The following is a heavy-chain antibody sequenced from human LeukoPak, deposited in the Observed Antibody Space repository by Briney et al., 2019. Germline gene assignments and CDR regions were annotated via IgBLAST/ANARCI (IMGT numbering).Heavy chain of an antibody. D-gene: IGHD3-10*01. CDR1: GFTFSSYA. V-gene: IGHV3-23*01. J-gene: IGHJ4*02. CDR3: AKAADVLLWSGEPGGYYFDY. Sequence: PGGSLRLSCAASGFTFSSYAMSWVRQAPGKGLEWVSAISGSSGSTYYADSVKGRFTISRDNSKNTLYLQMNSLRAEDTAVYYCAKAADVLLWSGEPGGYYFDYWGQGTLVTVSS. CDR2: ISGSSGST.